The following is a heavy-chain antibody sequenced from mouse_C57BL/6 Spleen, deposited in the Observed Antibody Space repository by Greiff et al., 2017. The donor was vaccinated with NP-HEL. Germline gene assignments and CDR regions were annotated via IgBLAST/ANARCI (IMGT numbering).Heavy chain of an antibody. CDR1: GYTFTSYW. J-gene: IGHJ2*01. D-gene: IGHD2-3*01. CDR3: ARGRDGYSGDFDY. CDR2: IDPSDSYP. Sequence: QVQLQQPGAELVMPGASVKLSCKASGYTFTSYWMHWVKQRPGQGLEWIGEIDPSDSYPNYNQKFKGKSTLTVDKSSSTAYMQLSSLTSEDSAVYYCARGRDGYSGDFDYWGQGTTLTVSS. V-gene: IGHV1-69*01.